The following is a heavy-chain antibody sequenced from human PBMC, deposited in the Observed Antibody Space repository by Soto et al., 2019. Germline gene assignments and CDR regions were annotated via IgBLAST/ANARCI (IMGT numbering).Heavy chain of an antibody. D-gene: IGHD3-16*02. V-gene: IGHV4-34*01. Sequence: ETLSLTCAVYGGSFSGYYWSWIRQPPGKWLEWIGEINHSGSTNYNPSLKSRVTISVDTSKNQFSLKLSSVTAADTAVYYCARRIMITFGGVIDRNYFDYWGQGTLVTVSS. J-gene: IGHJ4*02. CDR2: INHSGST. CDR1: GGSFSGYY. CDR3: ARRIMITFGGVIDRNYFDY.